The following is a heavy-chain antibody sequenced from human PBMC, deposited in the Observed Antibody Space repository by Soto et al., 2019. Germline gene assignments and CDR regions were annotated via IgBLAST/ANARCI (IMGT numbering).Heavy chain of an antibody. D-gene: IGHD6-13*01. Sequence: PGGSQGLSCASSGCPFAAYPMTLVRPAKGKGLEWVSGISGSGGSTYYADSVKGRFTISRDNSKNTLYLQMNSLIADDTARYYCAKEMYNSSWYGFGYRGQGTLVTGSS. V-gene: IGHV3-23*01. J-gene: IGHJ4*02. CDR2: ISGSGGST. CDR3: AKEMYNSSWYGFGY. CDR1: GCPFAAYP.